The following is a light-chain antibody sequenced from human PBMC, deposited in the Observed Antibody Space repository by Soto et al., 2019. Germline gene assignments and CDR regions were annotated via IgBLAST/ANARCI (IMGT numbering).Light chain of an antibody. V-gene: IGKV3-20*01. CDR1: QSVSSSY. CDR2: DAS. CDR3: QQFGTSFPYT. Sequence: EIVLTQSPGTLSLSPGERATLTCRASQSVSSSYLAWYQQKPGQAPRLLMYDASSRATGSPDRFSGSGSGTDFTITISRLEPEDFAVYYCQQFGTSFPYTFGQGTKLDIK. J-gene: IGKJ2*01.